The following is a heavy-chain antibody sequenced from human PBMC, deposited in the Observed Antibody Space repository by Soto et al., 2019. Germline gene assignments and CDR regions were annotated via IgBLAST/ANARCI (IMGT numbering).Heavy chain of an antibody. V-gene: IGHV3-23*01. J-gene: IGHJ5*02. CDR3: AKDRGAGGRFSGIAVAGIPS. CDR2: ISGGGGNT. CDR1: GFTFSSYA. D-gene: IGHD6-19*01. Sequence: EVQLLESGGGLVQPGGSLRLSCAASGFTFSSYAMSWVRQTPGKGLEWVSGISGGGGNTYYADSVTGRFTISRDNYSNPLFLQMKSLMAADTAIYYCAKDRGAGGRFSGIAVAGIPSWGQGTLVTVSS.